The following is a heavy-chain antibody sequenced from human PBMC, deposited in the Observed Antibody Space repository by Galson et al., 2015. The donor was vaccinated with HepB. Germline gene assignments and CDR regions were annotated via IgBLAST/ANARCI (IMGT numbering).Heavy chain of an antibody. D-gene: IGHD4-17*01. Sequence: SVKVSCKVSGGPFPSYALTWVRQSPGQGLEWLEGIIPIFGTTTYAKKFQDRVTITADEFTSTAYMELRSLRSEDTAVYYCARDETTVTLRDDYYYMDVWGKGTTVTVSS. CDR2: IIPIFGTT. CDR1: GGPFPSYA. J-gene: IGHJ6*03. V-gene: IGHV1-69*13. CDR3: ARDETTVTLRDDYYYMDV.